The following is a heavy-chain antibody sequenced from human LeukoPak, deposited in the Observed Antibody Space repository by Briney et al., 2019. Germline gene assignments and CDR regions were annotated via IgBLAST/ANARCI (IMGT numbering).Heavy chain of an antibody. D-gene: IGHD2-2*01. CDR2: IKQDRSEK. CDR1: GFTFSNYW. V-gene: IGHV3-7*01. Sequence: GGSLRLSCAASGFTFSNYWMNWVRQAPGKGLEWVANIKQDRSEKYYVDSVKGRFTISRDNAKNSLYLQMNSLRAEDTAVYYCARGWGYCSSTSCYDTHYFDYWGQGTLVTVSS. CDR3: ARGWGYCSSTSCYDTHYFDY. J-gene: IGHJ4*02.